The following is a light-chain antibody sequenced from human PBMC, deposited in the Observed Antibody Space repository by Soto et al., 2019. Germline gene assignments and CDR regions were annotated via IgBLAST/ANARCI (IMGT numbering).Light chain of an antibody. CDR3: QKYYTTPRT. V-gene: IGKV4-1*01. CDR1: QSVLYSSNNKNY. Sequence: DIVMTQSPDSLTVSLGERATINCKSSQSVLYSSNNKNYLAWYQQKPGQPPKLLIYWASTRESGVPDRFSGSGSETDFTLTISSQQAEDVAVYYCQKYYTTPRTFGQGTKVEIK. CDR2: WAS. J-gene: IGKJ1*01.